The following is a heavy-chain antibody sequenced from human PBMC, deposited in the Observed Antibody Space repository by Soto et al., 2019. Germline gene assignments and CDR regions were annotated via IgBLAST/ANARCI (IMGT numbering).Heavy chain of an antibody. CDR1: GADINTYS. J-gene: IGHJ6*02. CDR3: ARDREAGYNFYYGMDV. V-gene: IGHV4-4*07. CDR2: IYTSASI. D-gene: IGHD6-19*01. Sequence: SETLSLTCSVSGADINTYSWTWTRQPAGKGLEWIGRIYTSASINYNPSLKGRVTLSVDTSTNQVSLRLASVTAADTAIYYCARDREAGYNFYYGMDVWGQGTTVTVSS.